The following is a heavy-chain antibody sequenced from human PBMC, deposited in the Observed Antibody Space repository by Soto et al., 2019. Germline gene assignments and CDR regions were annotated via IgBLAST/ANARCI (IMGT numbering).Heavy chain of an antibody. CDR3: AREASAVISLDY. Sequence: ASVKVSCKASGYIFTAYSYHWVRQAPGQGLEWMGWVNPNSGDTIYPQKFQGRVTLTSDTPISTVYMELYSLRSDDTAVYYCAREASAVISLDYWGQGTLVTVSS. CDR1: GYIFTAYS. V-gene: IGHV1-2*02. D-gene: IGHD6-19*01. J-gene: IGHJ4*02. CDR2: VNPNSGDT.